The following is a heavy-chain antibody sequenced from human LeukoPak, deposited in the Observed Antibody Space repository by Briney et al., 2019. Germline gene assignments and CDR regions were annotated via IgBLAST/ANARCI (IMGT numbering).Heavy chain of an antibody. D-gene: IGHD3-16*01. CDR3: ARDGYYDSSGW. Sequence: GGSLRLSCAVSGFTLSSYWMSWVRQAPGKGLEWVANIKQDGSEKNYVDSVKGRFTISRDNAKNSLYLQMNSLRAEDTAVYYCARDGYYDSSGWWGQGTLVTVSS. CDR1: GFTLSSYW. V-gene: IGHV3-7*01. J-gene: IGHJ4*02. CDR2: IKQDGSEK.